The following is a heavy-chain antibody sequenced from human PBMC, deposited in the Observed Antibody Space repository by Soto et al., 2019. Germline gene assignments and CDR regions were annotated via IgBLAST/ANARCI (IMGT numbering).Heavy chain of an antibody. V-gene: IGHV4-28*01. CDR2: IYYSGST. Sequence: XESLSLPFAVSGYSISSRNWGGWIRQPPGKGLEWIGYIYYSGSTYYNPSLKSRVTISVDTSKNQFSLKLSSVTAADTAVYYCARSIAATAGAFDLWGQGTMVTVSS. D-gene: IGHD6-6*01. CDR1: GYSISSRNW. J-gene: IGHJ3*01. CDR3: ARSIAATAGAFDL.